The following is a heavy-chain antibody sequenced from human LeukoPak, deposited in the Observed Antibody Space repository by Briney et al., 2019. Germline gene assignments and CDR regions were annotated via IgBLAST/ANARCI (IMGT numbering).Heavy chain of an antibody. CDR1: GYSFTSYW. CDR2: IYPGDSDT. Sequence: GESLKISCKGSGYSFTSYWIGWVRQMPGKGLEWMGIIYPGDSDTRYSPSFQGQVTISVDKSIVYLQWSSLKASDTAMYYCVRRTNYDGNSGGMDFDHWGQGSLVTVSS. D-gene: IGHD4-23*01. CDR3: VRRTNYDGNSGGMDFDH. J-gene: IGHJ4*02. V-gene: IGHV5-51*01.